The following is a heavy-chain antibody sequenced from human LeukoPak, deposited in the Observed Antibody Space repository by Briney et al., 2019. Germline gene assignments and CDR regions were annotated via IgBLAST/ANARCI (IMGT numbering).Heavy chain of an antibody. CDR2: ISAYNGNT. D-gene: IGHD2-2*01. CDR3: ARWAVRCSSTNCYRYVQAAGGDDAFDI. J-gene: IGHJ3*02. V-gene: IGHV1-18*01. CDR1: GYTFTSYG. Sequence: GASVKVSCKASGYTFTSYGISWVRQAPGQGLEWMGWISAYNGNTNYAQKLQGRVTMTTDTSTSTAYMELRSLRSDDTAVYYCARWAVRCSSTNCYRYVQAAGGDDAFDIWGQGTMVTVSS.